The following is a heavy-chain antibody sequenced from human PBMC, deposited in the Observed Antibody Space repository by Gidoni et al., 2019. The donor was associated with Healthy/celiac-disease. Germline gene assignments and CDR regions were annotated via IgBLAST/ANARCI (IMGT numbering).Heavy chain of an antibody. CDR2: IWYDGSNK. D-gene: IGHD2-21*01. CDR1: GFTFSIYG. Sequence: QVQLVESGGGVVQPGRSLRLSCAASGFTFSIYGMPWVSQAPGKGLEWVAVIWYDGSNKYYADSVKGRFTISRDNSKNTLYLQMNSLRAEDTAVYYCARDQAYCGGDCSLEAGWFDPWGQGTLVTVSS. V-gene: IGHV3-33*01. J-gene: IGHJ5*02. CDR3: ARDQAYCGGDCSLEAGWFDP.